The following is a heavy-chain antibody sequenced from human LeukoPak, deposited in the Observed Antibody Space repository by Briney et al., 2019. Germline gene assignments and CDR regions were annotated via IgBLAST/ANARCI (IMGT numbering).Heavy chain of an antibody. D-gene: IGHD4-17*01. CDR3: ARIGGDYDDDY. CDR2: IIPIFGTA. V-gene: IGHV1-69*13. Sequence: SVKVSCKASGYTFTGYYMHWVRQAPGQGPEWMGGIIPIFGTANYAQKFQGRVTITADESTSTAYMELSSLRSEDTAVYYCARIGGDYDDDYWGQGTLVTVSS. J-gene: IGHJ4*02. CDR1: GYTFTGYY.